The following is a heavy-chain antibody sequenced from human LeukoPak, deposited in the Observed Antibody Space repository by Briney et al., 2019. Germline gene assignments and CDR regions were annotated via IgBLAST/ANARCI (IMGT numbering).Heavy chain of an antibody. CDR3: ARNPVRPNSGYYYYYMDV. CDR2: ISAYNGNT. Sequence: ASVKVSCKASGYTFTSYGISWVRQAPGQGLEWMGWISAYNGNTNYAQKLQGRVTMTTDASTSTAYMELRSLRSDDTAVYYCARNPVRPNSGYYYYYMDVWGKGTTVTISS. D-gene: IGHD4-23*01. V-gene: IGHV1-18*01. J-gene: IGHJ6*03. CDR1: GYTFTSYG.